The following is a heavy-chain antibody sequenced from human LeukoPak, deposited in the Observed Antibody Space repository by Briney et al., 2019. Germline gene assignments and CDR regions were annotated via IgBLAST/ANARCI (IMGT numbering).Heavy chain of an antibody. D-gene: IGHD5-18*01. CDR1: GGSIFSSSYY. CDR3: ARSYSYGPNFDY. Sequence: PSETLSLTCTVSGGSIFSSSYYWGWIRQPPGKGLEWIGYIYYSGSTHYNPSLKSRVTISVDMSKNEFSLKVSSVTAADTAVYYCARSYSYGPNFDYWGQGTLVTVSS. V-gene: IGHV4-39*01. CDR2: IYYSGST. J-gene: IGHJ4*02.